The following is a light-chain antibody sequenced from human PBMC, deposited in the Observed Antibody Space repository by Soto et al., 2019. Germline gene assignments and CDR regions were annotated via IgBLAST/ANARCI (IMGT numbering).Light chain of an antibody. CDR3: QQYDKLPPA. V-gene: IGKV1-33*01. Sequence: DIQMTQTLSSLSASVRDRVRLACRASQDIYDHLNLYQQKPGKAPNLLIYGASNLKSGVPSRFSGSGSGTDFTFTITSLQPEDTATYYCQQYDKLPPAFGQGTRLEIK. J-gene: IGKJ5*01. CDR2: GAS. CDR1: QDIYDH.